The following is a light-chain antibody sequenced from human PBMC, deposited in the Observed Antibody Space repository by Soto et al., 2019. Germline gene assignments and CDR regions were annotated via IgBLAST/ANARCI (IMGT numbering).Light chain of an antibody. J-gene: IGLJ1*01. V-gene: IGLV2-14*03. CDR2: DVA. Sequence: QSALTQPASESGSPGQSITISCTGTSSDVGGYNYVSWYQQHPGKAPKLVISDVANRPSGVSNRFSGSKSGNTASLTISGLQAEDEAEYYCSSYTSSTTLVFGTGTKLTVL. CDR3: SSYTSSTTLV. CDR1: SSDVGGYNY.